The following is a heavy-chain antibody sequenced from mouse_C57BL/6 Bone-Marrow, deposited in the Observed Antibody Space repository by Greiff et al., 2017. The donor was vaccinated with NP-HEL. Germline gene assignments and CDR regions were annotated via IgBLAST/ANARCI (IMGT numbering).Heavy chain of an antibody. CDR3: ARTRVYDYDKEGPY. CDR1: GYTFTSYW. V-gene: IGHV1-59*01. J-gene: IGHJ3*01. D-gene: IGHD2-4*01. Sequence: QVQLKQPGAELVRPGTSVKLSCKASGYTFTSYWMHWVKQRPGQGLEWIGVIDPSDSYTNYNQKFKGKATLTVDTSSSTAYMQLSSLTSEDSAVYYCARTRVYDYDKEGPYWGQGTLVTVSA. CDR2: IDPSDSYT.